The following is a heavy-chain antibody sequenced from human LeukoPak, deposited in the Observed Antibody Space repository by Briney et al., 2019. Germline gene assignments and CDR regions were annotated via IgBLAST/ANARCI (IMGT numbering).Heavy chain of an antibody. D-gene: IGHD3-10*01. CDR3: ARGPRRITMVRGVIPRYGMDV. V-gene: IGHV4-34*01. CDR2: INHSGST. J-gene: IGHJ6*02. CDR1: GGSFSGYY. Sequence: SETLSLTCAVYGGSFSGYYWSWIRQPPGKGLEWIGEINHSGSTNYNPSLKSRVTISVDTSKNQFSLKLSSVTAADTAVYYCARGPRRITMVRGVIPRYGMDVWGQGTTVTVSS.